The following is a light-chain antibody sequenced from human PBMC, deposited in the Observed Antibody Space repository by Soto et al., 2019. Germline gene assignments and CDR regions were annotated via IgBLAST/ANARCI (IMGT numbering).Light chain of an antibody. CDR1: QSISNY. V-gene: IGKV1-27*01. CDR2: TTS. Sequence: DIQMTQSPSSLSASVGDRVSITCRASQSISNYLAWYQQKPGKVPKLLLYTTSTLRSGVPSRFSGSGSGADFTLTISSLQPEDVATYDCQKYNSAPPTFGPGTRGDI. CDR3: QKYNSAPPT. J-gene: IGKJ3*01.